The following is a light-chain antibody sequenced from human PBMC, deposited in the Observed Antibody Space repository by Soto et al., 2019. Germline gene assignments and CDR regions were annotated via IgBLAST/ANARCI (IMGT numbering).Light chain of an antibody. J-gene: IGKJ5*01. CDR1: QSVNHN. CDR2: DKS. V-gene: IGKV3-15*01. CDR3: QQRYSWPIT. Sequence: ERVMTQYTATLSVSPGERCTPSCMASQSVNHNLAWYQQKPGQADRLLIFDKSSRAPGVTARFSGSGTGTDFTLTINSLQSEDFAVYYCQQRYSWPITVGQGTRLEIK.